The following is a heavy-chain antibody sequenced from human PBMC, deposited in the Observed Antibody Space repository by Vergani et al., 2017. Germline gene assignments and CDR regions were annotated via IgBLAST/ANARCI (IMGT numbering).Heavy chain of an antibody. Sequence: EVQLVESGGGLVQPGGSLRLSCAASGFTFSSYAMHWVRQAPGKGLEYVSAISSNGGSTYYANSVKGRFTLSRDNSKNTLYLQMGSLRAEDMAVYYCARDLYGDYATYYYYYGMDVWGQGTTVTVSS. CDR2: ISSNGGST. D-gene: IGHD4-17*01. J-gene: IGHJ6*02. CDR3: ARDLYGDYATYYYYYGMDV. V-gene: IGHV3-64*01. CDR1: GFTFSSYA.